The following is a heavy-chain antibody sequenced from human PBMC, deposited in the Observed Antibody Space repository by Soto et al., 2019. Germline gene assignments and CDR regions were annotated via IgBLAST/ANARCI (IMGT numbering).Heavy chain of an antibody. CDR3: AKGAYGSGSYDS. D-gene: IGHD3-10*01. CDR2: ISGDGGNT. Sequence: GGSLRLSCVASGFTFRSHAMTWVRQAPGKGLEWVSGISGDGGNTYSADSMKGRFTISRDNSKNTVYLQINSLRAEDTAVYYCAKGAYGSGSYDSWGQGTLVTVSS. CDR1: GFTFRSHA. V-gene: IGHV3-23*01. J-gene: IGHJ4*02.